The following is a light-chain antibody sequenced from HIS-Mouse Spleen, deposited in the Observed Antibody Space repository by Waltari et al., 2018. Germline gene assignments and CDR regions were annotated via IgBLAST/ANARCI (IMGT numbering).Light chain of an antibody. CDR1: SSNTGSNY. Sequence: QSVLTQPPSASGTPGPRVTISCSGSSSNTGSNYVYWYQQLPGTAPNLLIYRNNQRPSGVPDRFSGSKSGTSASLAISGLRSEDEADYYCAAWDDSLSGPVFGGGTKLTVL. J-gene: IGLJ3*02. V-gene: IGLV1-47*01. CDR2: RNN. CDR3: AAWDDSLSGPV.